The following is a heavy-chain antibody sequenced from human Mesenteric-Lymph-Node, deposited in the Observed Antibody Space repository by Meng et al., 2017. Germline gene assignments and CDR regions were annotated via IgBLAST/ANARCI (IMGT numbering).Heavy chain of an antibody. CDR1: GFTFSDYY. Sequence: GESLKISCAASGFTFSDYYMSWIRQAPGKGLEWVSAISGSGGSTYYADSVKGRFTISRDNSKNTLYLQMNSLRAEDTAVYYCAKSSGGATLYYFAYWGPG. CDR2: ISGSGGST. V-gene: IGHV3-23*01. D-gene: IGHD1-26*01. CDR3: AKSSGGATLYYFAY. J-gene: IGHJ4*01.